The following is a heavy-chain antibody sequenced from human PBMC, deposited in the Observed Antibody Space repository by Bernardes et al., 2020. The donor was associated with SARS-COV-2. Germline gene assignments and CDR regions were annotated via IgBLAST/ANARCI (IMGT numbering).Heavy chain of an antibody. J-gene: IGHJ4*02. CDR3: ARRGYSGYAPGDS. D-gene: IGHD5-12*01. Sequence: GESLKISCKASGHRFSTYWIGWVRQLPGKGLEWMGIVYPDGSETQYRPPFQGQVTISVDESINPAYLQWRSLKASDTAMYYCARRGYSGYAPGDSWGQGTLVTVSS. CDR1: GHRFSTYW. V-gene: IGHV5-51*01. CDR2: VYPDGSET.